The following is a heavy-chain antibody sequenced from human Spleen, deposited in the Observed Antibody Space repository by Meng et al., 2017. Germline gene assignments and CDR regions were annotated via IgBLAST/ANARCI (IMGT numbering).Heavy chain of an antibody. CDR2: IYPGDSDV. J-gene: IGHJ4*02. Sequence: GGSLRLSCKGSGYSFNTYWIGWVRQMPGKGLEWMGIIYPGDSDVRYSPSFQGQVTISADKSLRTAYLQWSSLKASDTAVYYCVRHVGDFWSGYSGQALDYWGQGTLVTVSS. CDR1: GYSFNTYW. CDR3: VRHVGDFWSGYSGQALDY. D-gene: IGHD3-3*01. V-gene: IGHV5-51*01.